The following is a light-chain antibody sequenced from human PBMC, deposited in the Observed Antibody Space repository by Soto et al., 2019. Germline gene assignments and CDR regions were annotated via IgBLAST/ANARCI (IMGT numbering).Light chain of an antibody. CDR2: GAS. V-gene: IGKV3-20*01. CDR3: QQYGPSPMYT. J-gene: IGKJ2*01. CDR1: QTVSSSY. Sequence: EIVWTQSPATLSLSPGERATLSCRASQTVSSSYLSWYQQKPGQAPRLLIYGASTRATGIPGRFSGSASGTDFTLTISRLEPEDFAVYYCQQYGPSPMYTFGQGTNLEIK.